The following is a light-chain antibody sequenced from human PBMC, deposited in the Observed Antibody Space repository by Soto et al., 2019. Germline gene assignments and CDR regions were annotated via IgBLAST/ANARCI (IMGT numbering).Light chain of an antibody. CDR2: EVS. V-gene: IGLV2-23*02. Sequence: QSALTQPASVSGSPGQSITISCTGTSSYFGSYNLVSWYQQHPGKAPKLMIYEVSKRPSGVSNRFSGSKSGNTASLTISGLQAEDEADYYCCSYAGSSTSVFGGGTQLTVL. J-gene: IGLJ7*01. CDR3: CSYAGSSTSV. CDR1: SSYFGSYNL.